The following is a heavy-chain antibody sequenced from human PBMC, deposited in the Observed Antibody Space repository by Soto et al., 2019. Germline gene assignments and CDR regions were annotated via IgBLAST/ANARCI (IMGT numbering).Heavy chain of an antibody. CDR3: ARLGMDV. J-gene: IGHJ6*02. Sequence: SETLSLTCTVSGGSISSFYWSWIRQPPGKGLEWIAYIHYSGSTNYNPSLKSRVTISVDTSKNQFSLKLSSVTAADTAVYYCARLGMDVWRQGTTVTVSS. CDR1: GGSISSFY. CDR2: IHYSGST. V-gene: IGHV4-59*12.